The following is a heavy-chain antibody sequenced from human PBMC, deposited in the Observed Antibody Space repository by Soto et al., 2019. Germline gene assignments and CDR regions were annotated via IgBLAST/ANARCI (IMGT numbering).Heavy chain of an antibody. V-gene: IGHV3-23*01. CDR1: GFTFSSYA. CDR3: AKGLGYCSGGSCRYPVDY. CDR2: ISGSGGST. J-gene: IGHJ4*02. Sequence: GGSLRLSCAASGFTFSSYAMSWVRQAPGKGLEWVSAISGSGGSTYYADSVKGRFTISRDNSKNTLYLQMNSLRAEDTAVYYCAKGLGYCSGGSCRYPVDYWGQGTLVTVSS. D-gene: IGHD2-15*01.